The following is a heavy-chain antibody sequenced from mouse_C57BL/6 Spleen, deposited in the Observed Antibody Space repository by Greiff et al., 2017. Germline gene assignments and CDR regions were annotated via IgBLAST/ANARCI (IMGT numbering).Heavy chain of an antibody. CDR2: IYPGDGDT. V-gene: IGHV1-82*01. Sequence: QVHVKQSGPELVKPGASVKISCKASGYAFSSSWMNWVKQRPGKGLEWIGRIYPGDGDTNYNGKFKGKATLTADKSSSTAYMQLSSLTSEDSAVYFCARGGVYYYGSSPFAYWGQGTLVTVSA. J-gene: IGHJ3*01. CDR1: GYAFSSSW. D-gene: IGHD1-1*01. CDR3: ARGGVYYYGSSPFAY.